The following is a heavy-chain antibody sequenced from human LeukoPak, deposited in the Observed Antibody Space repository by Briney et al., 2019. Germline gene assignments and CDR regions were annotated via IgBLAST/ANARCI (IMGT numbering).Heavy chain of an antibody. V-gene: IGHV4-4*02. D-gene: IGHD4-17*01. J-gene: IGHJ3*02. CDR2: IYHSGST. Sequence: PSGTLTLTCAVSGGSIRSSNWWSWVRQPPGKGLEWIGEIYHSGSTNYNPSLKSRVTISVDKSKNQFSLKLSSVTAADTAVYYCARDPHYGAHFDIWGQGTMVTVSS. CDR1: GGSIRSSNW. CDR3: ARDPHYGAHFDI.